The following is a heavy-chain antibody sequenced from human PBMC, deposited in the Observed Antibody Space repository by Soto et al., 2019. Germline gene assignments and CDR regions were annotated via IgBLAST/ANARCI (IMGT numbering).Heavy chain of an antibody. Sequence: EVQLVESGGVVVQPGGSLRLSCAASGFIFDDYSMYWVRQAPGKGLEWVSLLSWDGRHTYYADSVKGRFIISRDNSRNSLEPPMARLDNGGPALYYCAKARRSIFGGMDVWGQGTTVTVSS. D-gene: IGHD3-3*01. CDR2: LSWDGRHT. CDR1: GFIFDDYS. CDR3: AKARRSIFGGMDV. J-gene: IGHJ6*02. V-gene: IGHV3-43*01.